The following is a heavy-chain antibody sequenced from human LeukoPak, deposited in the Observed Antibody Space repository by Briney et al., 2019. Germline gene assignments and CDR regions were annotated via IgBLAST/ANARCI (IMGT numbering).Heavy chain of an antibody. D-gene: IGHD5-18*01. CDR3: AREAGIPPSTQQWPTSVDY. Sequence: GGSLRLSCVASGFTFSSSWMSWVRQAPGKGLEWVADIKQDGSEKYCVDSVKGRFTISRDNAKNSLYLQMNSLRAEDTAVYYCAREAGIPPSTQQWPTSVDYWGQGTLVTVSS. J-gene: IGHJ4*02. CDR1: GFTFSSSW. CDR2: IKQDGSEK. V-gene: IGHV3-7*05.